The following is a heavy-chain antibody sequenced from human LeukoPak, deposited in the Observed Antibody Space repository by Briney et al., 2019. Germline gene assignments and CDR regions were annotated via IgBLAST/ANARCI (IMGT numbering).Heavy chain of an antibody. D-gene: IGHD6-19*01. V-gene: IGHV4-34*01. CDR2: IDHSGST. CDR1: GGSLSGYY. J-gene: IGHJ4*02. Sequence: SETLSLTCAVYGGSLSGYYWSWIRQPPGKGLEWIGEIDHSGSTNYNPSLKSRVTISVDTSKNQLSLKLSSMTAADTAVYYCARQWLVSPLFDYWGQGTLVTVSS. CDR3: ARQWLVSPLFDY.